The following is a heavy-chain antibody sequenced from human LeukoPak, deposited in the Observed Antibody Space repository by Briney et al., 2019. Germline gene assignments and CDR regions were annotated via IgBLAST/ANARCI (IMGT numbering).Heavy chain of an antibody. D-gene: IGHD4-17*01. CDR3: ARAPSTVNYYYGMDV. CDR2: IGTAGDT. V-gene: IGHV3-13*01. J-gene: IGHJ6*02. Sequence: GGSLRLSCAASGFTFSSYDMHWVRQATGKGLEWVSAIGTAGDTYYPGSVKGRFTISRENAKNSLYLQMNSLRAGDTAVYYCARAPSTVNYYYGMDVWGQGTTVTVSS. CDR1: GFTFSSYD.